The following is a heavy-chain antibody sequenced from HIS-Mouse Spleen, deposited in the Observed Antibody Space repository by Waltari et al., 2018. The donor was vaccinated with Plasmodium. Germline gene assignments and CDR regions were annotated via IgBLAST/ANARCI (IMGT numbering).Heavy chain of an antibody. V-gene: IGHV4-34*01. D-gene: IGHD3-9*01. J-gene: IGHJ3*02. CDR3: ARAPIRDAFDI. Sequence: QVQLQQWGAGLLKPSETLSLTCAVYGGSFSGYYWSWIRHPPGKGLEWIGEINHSGSTNYNPSLKSRVTISVDTSKNQFSLKLSSVTAADTAVYYCARAPIRDAFDIWGQGTMVTVS. CDR1: GGSFSGYY. CDR2: INHSGST.